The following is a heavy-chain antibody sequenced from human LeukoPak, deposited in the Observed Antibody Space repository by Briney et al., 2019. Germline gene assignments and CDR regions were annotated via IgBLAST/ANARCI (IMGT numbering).Heavy chain of an antibody. V-gene: IGHV4-39*01. J-gene: IGHJ3*02. Sequence: SETLSLTCTVSGGSISSSSYYWGWIRQPPGKGLEWIGSIYYSGSTYYNPSLKSRVTISVDTSKNQFSPKLSSVTAADTAVYYCARGVDCSSTSCYTRAFDIWGQGTMVTVSS. CDR2: IYYSGST. D-gene: IGHD2-2*02. CDR1: GGSISSSSYY. CDR3: ARGVDCSSTSCYTRAFDI.